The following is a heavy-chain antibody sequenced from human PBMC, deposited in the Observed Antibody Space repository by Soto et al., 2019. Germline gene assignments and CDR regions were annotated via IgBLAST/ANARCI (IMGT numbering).Heavy chain of an antibody. D-gene: IGHD7-27*01. V-gene: IGHV5-10-1*01. CDR2: IDPSDSET. CDR1: GYTFTKNW. CDR3: VRLTGRSAYGLDV. J-gene: IGHJ6*02. Sequence: GESLKISCQASGYTFTKNWISWVRQMPGKGLEWMGRIDPSDSETKYNPSVEGHVRLSXDXXTXTXYXEXXXLKAXDSAMYYCVRLTGRSAYGLDVWGQGTTVTVSS.